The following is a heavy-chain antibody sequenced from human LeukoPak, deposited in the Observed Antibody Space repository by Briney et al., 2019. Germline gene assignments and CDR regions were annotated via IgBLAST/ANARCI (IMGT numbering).Heavy chain of an antibody. CDR2: IYYSGST. CDR3: AGRSVPYYFDY. V-gene: IGHV4-59*08. J-gene: IGHJ4*02. CDR1: GGSISSYY. Sequence: PSETLSLTCTVSGGSISSYYWSWIRQPPGKGLEWFGYIYYSGSTNYNPSLKSRVTISVDTSKNQFSLKLSSVTAADTAVYYCAGRSVPYYFDYWGQGTLVTVSS. D-gene: IGHD4-17*01.